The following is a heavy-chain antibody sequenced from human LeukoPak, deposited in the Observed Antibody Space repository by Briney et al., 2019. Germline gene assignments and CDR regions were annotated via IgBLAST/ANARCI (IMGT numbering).Heavy chain of an antibody. V-gene: IGHV1-18*01. Sequence: ASVKVSCKTSLYTFPDYCISWVRQAPGQGLEWMGWGSSLNGYRLYGQRFQGRLTMTADPSTTTVYMDLSSLTSDDTAVYYCARDAVGAQCFDIWGQGTMVAVSS. CDR1: LYTFPDYC. CDR2: GSSLNGYR. CDR3: ARDAVGAQCFDI. D-gene: IGHD1-26*01. J-gene: IGHJ3*02.